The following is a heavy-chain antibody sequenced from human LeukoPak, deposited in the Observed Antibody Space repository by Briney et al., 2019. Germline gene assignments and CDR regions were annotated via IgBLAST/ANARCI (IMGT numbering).Heavy chain of an antibody. CDR2: IYYSGST. V-gene: IGHV4-31*03. CDR3: ARVGRITMEV. D-gene: IGHD3-10*01. Sequence: SEALSLTCTVSGGSISSGGYYWSWIRQHPGKGLEWIGYIYYSGSTYYNPSLKSRVTISVDTSKNQFSLKLSSVTAADTAVYYCARVGRITMEVWGQGTLVTVSS. CDR1: GGSISSGGYY. J-gene: IGHJ4*02.